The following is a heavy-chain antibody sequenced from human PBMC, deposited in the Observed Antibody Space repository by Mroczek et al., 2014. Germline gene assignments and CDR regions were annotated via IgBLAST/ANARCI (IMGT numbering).Heavy chain of an antibody. CDR2: ISYDGSNK. CDR1: GFTFSSYG. D-gene: IGHD6-19*01. J-gene: IGHJ4*02. V-gene: IGHV3-30*18. CDR3: AKVSHSVADDY. Sequence: QVQLQQSGGGVVQPGRSLRLSCAASGFTFSSYGMHWVRQAPGKGLEWVAVISYDGSNKYYADSVKGRFTISRDNSKNTLYLQMNSLRAEDTAVYYCAKVSHSVADDYWGQGTLVTVSS.